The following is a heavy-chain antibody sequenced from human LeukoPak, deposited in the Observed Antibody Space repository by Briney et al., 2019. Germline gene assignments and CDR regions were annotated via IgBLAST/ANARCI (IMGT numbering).Heavy chain of an antibody. Sequence: PSETLSLTCTVSGGSISSSSYYWGWIRQTPGKGLEWIGSMYYSGSTYYNPSLKSRITISRDTSKNQFSLKLSSVTAADTAVYYCAKPTRGSGSFLIDYWGQGTLVTVSS. CDR3: AKPTRGSGSFLIDY. V-gene: IGHV4-39*01. CDR1: GGSISSSSYY. J-gene: IGHJ4*02. CDR2: MYYSGST. D-gene: IGHD1-26*01.